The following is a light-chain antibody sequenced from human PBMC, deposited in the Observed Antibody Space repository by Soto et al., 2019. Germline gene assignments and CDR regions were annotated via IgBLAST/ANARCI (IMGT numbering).Light chain of an antibody. CDR1: QSGSSSY. CDR2: GAS. CDR3: QQYGSSPWT. J-gene: IGKJ1*01. V-gene: IGKV3-20*01. Sequence: LTHSPGVLTFLPGDRATLSYRPSQSGSSSYLAWYQQKPGQAPRLLIYGASSRASGIPDRFSGSGSGTDFTLTISRLEPEDFAVYCCQQYGSSPWTFGQGTKVDIK.